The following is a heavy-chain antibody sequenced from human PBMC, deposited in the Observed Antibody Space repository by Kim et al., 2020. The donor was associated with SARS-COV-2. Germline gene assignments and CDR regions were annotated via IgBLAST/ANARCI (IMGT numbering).Heavy chain of an antibody. D-gene: IGHD2-8*01. Sequence: SGPTLVNPTETLTLTCTASGFSLSNARLGVSWIRQPPGKALEWLAHIFSNDEKSYSPSLKSRPPIPKDTSKSQVVLTMTNMDPVDTATYYCARIGGNGGSGWGQGTLVTVSS. CDR1: GFSLSNARLG. J-gene: IGHJ4*02. CDR3: ARIGGNGGSG. CDR2: IFSNDEK. V-gene: IGHV2-26*01.